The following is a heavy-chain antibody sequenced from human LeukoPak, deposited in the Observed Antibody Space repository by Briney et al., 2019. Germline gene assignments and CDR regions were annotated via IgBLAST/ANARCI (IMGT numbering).Heavy chain of an antibody. J-gene: IGHJ6*03. CDR3: ARGEGGGNWREGNYYYYYYMDV. CDR2: MSYSGST. Sequence: PSQTLSLTCTVSGGSISSGSYYWSWIRQPPGKGLEWIGYMSYSGSTNYNPSLKSRVTISVDTSKNQFSLKMSSVTTADTAVYYCARGEGGGNWREGNYYYYYYMDVWGQGTLVTVSS. V-gene: IGHV4-61*01. D-gene: IGHD2-21*01. CDR1: GGSISSGSYY.